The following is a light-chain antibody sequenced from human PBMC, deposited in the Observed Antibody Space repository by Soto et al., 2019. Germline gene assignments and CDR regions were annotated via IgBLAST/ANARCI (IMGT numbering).Light chain of an antibody. CDR3: QSYDRSLTGV. CDR1: SSNIGADFG. V-gene: IGLV1-40*01. J-gene: IGLJ1*01. Sequence: QSVLTQPPSVSGAPGQRITISCTGSSSNIGADFGVYWYQQLPGAAPKLLIYGNTNRPSGVPDRFSGSKSGTSASLAITGLQAEDEADYYCQSYDRSLTGVFGTGTKVTVL. CDR2: GNT.